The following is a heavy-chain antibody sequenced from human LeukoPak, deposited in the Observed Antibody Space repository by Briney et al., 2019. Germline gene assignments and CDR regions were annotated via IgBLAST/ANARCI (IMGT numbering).Heavy chain of an antibody. V-gene: IGHV3-30-3*01. D-gene: IGHD2-15*01. CDR1: GFTFSSYA. CDR3: ARADCSGGSCYSFFDY. Sequence: GGSLRLSCAASGFTFSSYAMHWVRQAPGKGLEWVAVISYDGSNKYYADSVKGRFTISRDNSKNTLYLQVNSLRAEDTAVYYCARADCSGGSCYSFFDYWGQGTLVTVSS. J-gene: IGHJ4*02. CDR2: ISYDGSNK.